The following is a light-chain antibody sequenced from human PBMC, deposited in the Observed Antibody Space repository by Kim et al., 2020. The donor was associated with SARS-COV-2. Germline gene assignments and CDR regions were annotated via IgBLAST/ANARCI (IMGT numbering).Light chain of an antibody. V-gene: IGLV1-44*01. CDR1: SSSRGSNS. CDR2: SDN. J-gene: IGLJ1*01. CDR3: AAWDDSLRNV. Sequence: PGQMVTISFSESSSSRGSNSVNWFQHLPGTAPKLLIYSDNQRPSGVPDRFSGSKSGTSASLAISALQSEDEADYYCAAWDDSLRNVFGTGTKVTVL.